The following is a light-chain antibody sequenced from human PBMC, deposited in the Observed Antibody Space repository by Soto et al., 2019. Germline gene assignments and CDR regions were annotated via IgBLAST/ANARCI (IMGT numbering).Light chain of an antibody. J-gene: IGKJ5*01. V-gene: IGKV3-11*01. CDR2: DVS. Sequence: EIVLTQSPATLSLSPGERATLSCRSSQSVSESLAWYQQKPGQAPRLLXYDVSYRATGIPVRFSGSGSGTDFTLTISSLEPEDFAVYYCQQRSDWLPITFGQGTRLEIK. CDR1: QSVSES. CDR3: QQRSDWLPIT.